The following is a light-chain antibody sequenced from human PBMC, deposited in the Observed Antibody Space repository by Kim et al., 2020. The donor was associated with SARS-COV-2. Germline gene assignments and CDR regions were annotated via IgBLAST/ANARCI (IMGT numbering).Light chain of an antibody. Sequence: SSELTQDPAVSVALGQTVRITCQGDSLRRYYASWFQQKPGQAPVIVIYLKDNRPSGIPDRFSGSTSGNTSSLTITGAQAEDQADYYCNSRDISGNYWVFG. CDR2: LKD. CDR1: SLRRYY. CDR3: NSRDISGNYWV. V-gene: IGLV3-19*01. J-gene: IGLJ3*02.